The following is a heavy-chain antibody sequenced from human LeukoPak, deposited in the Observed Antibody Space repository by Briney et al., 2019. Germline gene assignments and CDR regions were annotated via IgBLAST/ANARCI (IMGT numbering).Heavy chain of an antibody. J-gene: IGHJ5*02. CDR3: ARGPHFGNCSGGSCYSSNWFDP. D-gene: IGHD2-15*01. CDR2: INYSGST. CDR1: GGSFSSYY. Sequence: SETLFLTCAVYGGSFSSYYWSWIRQPPGKGLEWIGEINYSGSTNYNPSLKNRVTISVDTSKNQFSLKLSSVTAADTAVYYCARGPHFGNCSGGSCYSSNWFDPWGQGTLVTVSS. V-gene: IGHV4-34*01.